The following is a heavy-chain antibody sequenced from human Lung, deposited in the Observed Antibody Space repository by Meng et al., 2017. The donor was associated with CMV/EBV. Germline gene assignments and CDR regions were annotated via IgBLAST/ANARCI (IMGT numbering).Heavy chain of an antibody. CDR1: GFSLSTSGVG. V-gene: IGHV2-5*02. D-gene: IGHD3-3*01. J-gene: IGHJ4*02. CDR2: IYWDDDK. CDR3: AHTSYYDFWSGYPKGYYFDY. Sequence: QITLKESGPTLVKPTXTLTLTXTFSGFSLSTSGVGVGWIRQPPGKALEWLALIYWDDDKRYSPSLKSRLTITKDTSKNQVVLTMTNMDPVDTATYYCAHTSYYDFWSGYPKGYYFDYWGQGTLVNVSS.